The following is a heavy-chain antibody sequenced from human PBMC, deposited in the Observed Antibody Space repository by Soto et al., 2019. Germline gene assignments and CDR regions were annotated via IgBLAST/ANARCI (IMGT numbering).Heavy chain of an antibody. CDR2: ISGSGGTT. Sequence: VQLLESGGGLVQPGGSLRLSCAASGFTFSSYAMSWVRQAPGKGLEWVSVISGSGGTTYYADSVKGRFTISRDISKNTLFLQMNSLRGEDSAVYYCAKEIGSRWYRFDYWGQGSLVTV. J-gene: IGHJ4*02. CDR3: AKEIGSRWYRFDY. CDR1: GFTFSSYA. D-gene: IGHD6-13*01. V-gene: IGHV3-23*01.